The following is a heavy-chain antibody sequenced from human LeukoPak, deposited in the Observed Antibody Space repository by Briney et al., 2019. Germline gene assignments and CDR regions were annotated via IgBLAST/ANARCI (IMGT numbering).Heavy chain of an antibody. CDR2: INHSGST. Sequence: PSETLSLTCAVYGGSFSGYYWSWIRQPPGKGLEWIGEINHSGSTNYNPSLKSRVTISVDTSKNQFSLKLSSVTAADTAVYYCARLSSSSNDAFDIWGQGTMVTVSS. CDR3: ARLSSSSNDAFDI. V-gene: IGHV4-34*01. CDR1: GGSFSGYY. D-gene: IGHD6-13*01. J-gene: IGHJ3*02.